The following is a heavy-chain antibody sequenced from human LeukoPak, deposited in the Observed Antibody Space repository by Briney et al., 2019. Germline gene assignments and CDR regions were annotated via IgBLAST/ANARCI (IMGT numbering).Heavy chain of an antibody. CDR3: ARDGYYDSSGYYNFDY. V-gene: IGHV1-69*05. CDR1: GGTFSSYA. Sequence: SVKVSCTASGGTFSSYAISWVRQAPGQGLEWMGRIIPIFGTANYAQKFQGRVTITTDESTSTAYMELSSLRSEDTAVYYCARDGYYDSSGYYNFDYWGQGTLVTVSS. D-gene: IGHD3-22*01. J-gene: IGHJ4*02. CDR2: IIPIFGTA.